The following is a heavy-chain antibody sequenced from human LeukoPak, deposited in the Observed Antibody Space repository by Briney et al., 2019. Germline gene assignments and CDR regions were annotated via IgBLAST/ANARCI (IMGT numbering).Heavy chain of an antibody. CDR2: IYYSGST. V-gene: IGHV4-59*01. Sequence: KPSETLSLTCTVSGGSISSYYWSWIRQPPGKGLEWIGYIYYSGSTNYNPSLKSRVTISVDTSKNQFSLKLSSVTAADTAVYYCARRAYCSGGSCYDYWGQGTLVTVSS. J-gene: IGHJ4*02. CDR1: GGSISSYY. D-gene: IGHD2-15*01. CDR3: ARRAYCSGGSCYDY.